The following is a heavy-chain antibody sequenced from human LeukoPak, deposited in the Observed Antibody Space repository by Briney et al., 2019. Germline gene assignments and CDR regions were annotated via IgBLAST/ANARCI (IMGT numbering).Heavy chain of an antibody. CDR2: IKQDGSEK. V-gene: IGHV3-7*01. CDR3: ARHMKYYDILTGYYRGENFDY. D-gene: IGHD3-9*01. Sequence: GRSLRLSCAASGFTFSSYWMSWVRQAPGKGLEWVANIKQDGSEKYYVDSVKGRFTISRDNAKNSLYLQMNSLRAEDTAVYYCARHMKYYDILTGYYRGENFDYWGQGTLVTVSS. CDR1: GFTFSSYW. J-gene: IGHJ4*02.